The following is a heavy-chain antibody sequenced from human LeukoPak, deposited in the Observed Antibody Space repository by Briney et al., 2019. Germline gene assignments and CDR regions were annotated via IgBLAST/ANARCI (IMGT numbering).Heavy chain of an antibody. CDR2: ISGGGDIT. D-gene: IGHD6-19*01. CDR1: GFNFANHA. Sequence: GGSLRLSCAASGFNFANHAMSWVRQTPGKGLEWVSAISGGGDITYYADSVKGRFTISRDNSKNTLYLQMNSLRAEDTAVYYCAKRLAMTGTYHFDYWGQGTLVTVSS. CDR3: AKRLAMTGTYHFDY. J-gene: IGHJ4*02. V-gene: IGHV3-23*01.